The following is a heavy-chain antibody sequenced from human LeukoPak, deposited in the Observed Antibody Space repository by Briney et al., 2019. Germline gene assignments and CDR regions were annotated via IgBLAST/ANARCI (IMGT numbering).Heavy chain of an antibody. CDR3: ARGPPGVLRFLEWKSPLDY. CDR2: IYYSGST. CDR1: GGSISNNNYY. D-gene: IGHD3-3*01. Sequence: SETLSLTCTVSGGSISNNNYYWGWIRQPPGTGLEWIGSIYYSGSTYYNPSLKSRVTISVDTSKNQFSLKLSSVTAADTAVYYCARGPPGVLRFLEWKSPLDYWGQGTLVTVSS. V-gene: IGHV4-39*01. J-gene: IGHJ4*02.